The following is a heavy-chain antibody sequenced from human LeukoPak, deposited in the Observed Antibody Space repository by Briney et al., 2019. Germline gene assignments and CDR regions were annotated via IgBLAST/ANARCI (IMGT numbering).Heavy chain of an antibody. D-gene: IGHD3-10*01. Sequence: GSSVKVSCKASGGTFSSYAISWVRQAPGQGLEWMGGIIPIFGTANCAQKFQGRVTITADKSTSTAYMELSSLRSEDTAVYYCARVDGSEKTMDYWGQGTLVTVSS. J-gene: IGHJ4*02. V-gene: IGHV1-69*06. CDR3: ARVDGSEKTMDY. CDR2: IIPIFGTA. CDR1: GGTFSSYA.